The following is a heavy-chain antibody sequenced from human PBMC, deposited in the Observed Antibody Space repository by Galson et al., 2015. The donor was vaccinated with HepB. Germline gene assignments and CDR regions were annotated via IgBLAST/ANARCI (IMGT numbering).Heavy chain of an antibody. V-gene: IGHV3-11*01. CDR3: AALSDFWSGYLSAGTAIP. Sequence: SLRLSCAASGFTFSDYYMSWIRQAPGKGLEWVSYISSSGSTIYYADSVKGRFTISRDNAKNSLYLQMNSLRAEDTAVYYCAALSDFWSGYLSAGTAIPWGQGTLVTVSS. CDR1: GFTFSDYY. D-gene: IGHD3-3*01. CDR2: ISSSGSTI. J-gene: IGHJ5*02.